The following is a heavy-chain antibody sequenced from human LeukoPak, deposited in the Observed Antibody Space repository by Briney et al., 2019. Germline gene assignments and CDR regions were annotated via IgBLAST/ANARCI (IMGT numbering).Heavy chain of an antibody. Sequence: GASVKVSCKASGYTFTGYYMHWARQAPGQGLEWMGWINPNSGGTNYAQKFQGRVTMTRDTSISTAYMELSRLRSDDTAVYYCARGRAVASFYYYGMDVWGQGTTVTVSS. CDR3: ARGRAVASFYYYGMDV. J-gene: IGHJ6*02. CDR1: GYTFTGYY. CDR2: INPNSGGT. D-gene: IGHD6-19*01. V-gene: IGHV1-2*02.